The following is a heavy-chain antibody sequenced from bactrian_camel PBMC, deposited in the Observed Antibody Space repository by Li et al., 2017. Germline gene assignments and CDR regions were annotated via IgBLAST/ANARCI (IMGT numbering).Heavy chain of an antibody. D-gene: IGHD3*01. J-gene: IGHJ4*01. Sequence: HVQLVESGGGLVQPGGSLRLSCAASANTYSQWCMAWFRQAPGKEREEVAAIASDGTKNYADSVKGRFIISQDSAKNTLYLQMSGLKPEDTAEYFCGIDAASDCYSGSWPSESGHWGQGTQVTVS. CDR1: ANTYSQWC. CDR3: GIDAASDCYSGSWPSESGH. V-gene: IGHV3S53*01. CDR2: IASDGTK.